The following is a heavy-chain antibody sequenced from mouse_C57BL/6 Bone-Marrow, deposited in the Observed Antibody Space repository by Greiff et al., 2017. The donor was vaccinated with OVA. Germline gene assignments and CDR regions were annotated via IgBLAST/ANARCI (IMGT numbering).Heavy chain of an antibody. J-gene: IGHJ3*01. D-gene: IGHD1-1*01. CDR1: GFTFSSYG. Sequence: DVKLVESGGDLVKPGGSLKLSCAASGFTFSSYGMSWVRQTPDKRLEWVATISSGGSYTYYPDSVKGRFTISRDNAKNTLYLQMSSLKSEDTAMYYCAREWAYYYGSSLAWFAYWGQGTLVTVSA. CDR2: ISSGGSYT. V-gene: IGHV5-6*02. CDR3: AREWAYYYGSSLAWFAY.